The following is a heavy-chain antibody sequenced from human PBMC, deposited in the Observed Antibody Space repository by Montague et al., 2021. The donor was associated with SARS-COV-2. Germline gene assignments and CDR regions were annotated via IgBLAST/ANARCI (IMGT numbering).Heavy chain of an antibody. CDR1: GDSITNHY. D-gene: IGHD3-10*01. V-gene: IGHV4-4*07. J-gene: IGHJ6*02. CDR3: ARDRPRSYYCVSGTYTGGGYGMDV. Sequence: SETLSLTCSVSGDSITNHYWSWIRQPAGKGLEWIGRMHFTGKTNFSPFFSSRLTMSVDTSKNQFSLKLSSVTAADTAVYYCARDRPRSYYCVSGTYTGGGYGMDVWGQGTTVTVSS. CDR2: MHFTGKT.